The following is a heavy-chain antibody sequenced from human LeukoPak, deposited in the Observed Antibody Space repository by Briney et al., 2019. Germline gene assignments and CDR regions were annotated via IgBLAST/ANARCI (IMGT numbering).Heavy chain of an antibody. D-gene: IGHD2-2*02. V-gene: IGHV3-53*01. J-gene: IGHJ4*02. CDR2: IYAGGST. Sequence: GGSLRLSCAASGFIVSSNYMSWVRQAPGKGLEWVSVIYAGGSTYYADSVKGRFTISRDNSKNMLYLQMNSLRAEDTAVYYCAKEGSVPAAIRRYYFDYWGQGTLVTVSS. CDR3: AKEGSVPAAIRRYYFDY. CDR1: GFIVSSNY.